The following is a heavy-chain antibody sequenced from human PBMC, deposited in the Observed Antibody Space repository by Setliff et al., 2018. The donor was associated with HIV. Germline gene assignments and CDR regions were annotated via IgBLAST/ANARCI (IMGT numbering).Heavy chain of an antibody. D-gene: IGHD3-3*01. V-gene: IGHV3-48*03. CDR3: ARDYLYYNLYNGSPVYGMDV. CDR2: ISSSGGAI. J-gene: IGHJ6*02. Sequence: PGGSLRLSCAASGFTFSSYEMNWVRQAPGKGLEWVSYISSSGGAIYYADSVKGRFTISRDNAKKSLYLQMNSLRVEDTAVYYCARDYLYYNLYNGSPVYGMDVWGQGTTVTVSS. CDR1: GFTFSSYE.